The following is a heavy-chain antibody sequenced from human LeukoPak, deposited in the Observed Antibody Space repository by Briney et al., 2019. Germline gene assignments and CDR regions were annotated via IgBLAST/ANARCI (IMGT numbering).Heavy chain of an antibody. Sequence: GGSLSLSCAASGFTSSSYSMNWVRQAPGEGREWVSYISGGGSAMYYADSVKGRFTISRDNAKNTLYLQMNSLRDEDTAVYYCASATSFDFWGQGTLVTVCS. CDR2: ISGGGSAM. CDR3: ASATSFDF. CDR1: GFTSSSYS. J-gene: IGHJ4*02. V-gene: IGHV3-48*02.